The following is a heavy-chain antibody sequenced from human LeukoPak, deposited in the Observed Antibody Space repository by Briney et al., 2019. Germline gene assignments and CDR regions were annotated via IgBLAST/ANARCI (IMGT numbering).Heavy chain of an antibody. CDR3: ARGILAANTVTTRLYFQH. V-gene: IGHV1-18*01. Sequence: ASVKVSCKASGYTFTSYGISWVRQAPAQGLERMGWISAYNGNTNYAQKLQGRVTMTTDTSTSTAYMELRSLRSDDTAVYYCARGILAANTVTTRLYFQHWGQGTLVTVSS. CDR1: GYTFTSYG. CDR2: ISAYNGNT. D-gene: IGHD4-17*01. J-gene: IGHJ1*01.